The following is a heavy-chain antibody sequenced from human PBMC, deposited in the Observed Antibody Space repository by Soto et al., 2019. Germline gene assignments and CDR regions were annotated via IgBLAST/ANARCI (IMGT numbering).Heavy chain of an antibody. D-gene: IGHD2-15*01. V-gene: IGHV1-46*01. Sequence: GASVKVSCKASGYTFTSYYMHWVRQAPGQGLEWMGIIDPSSGTTSYTQKFQERVTMTRDTYMSTVYMELSRLRSEDTAVYYCARGAVVVPNCLIAGMDVWGLGTTVTVSS. CDR2: IDPSSGTT. CDR1: GYTFTSYY. CDR3: ARGAVVVPNCLIAGMDV. J-gene: IGHJ6*02.